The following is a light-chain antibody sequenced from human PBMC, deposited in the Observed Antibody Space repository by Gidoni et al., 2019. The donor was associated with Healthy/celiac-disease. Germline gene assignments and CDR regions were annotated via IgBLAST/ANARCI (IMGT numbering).Light chain of an antibody. CDR2: DAS. V-gene: IGKV3-11*01. Sequence: EIVLTQSPATLSLSPGERATLSCRASQTVSRYLAWYQQKPGQAPRLLIYDASDRATGIPARFSGSGSGTDFTLTISSLQPEDFAVYYCQQRSSWPRTFGQXTKVEIK. CDR3: QQRSSWPRT. CDR1: QTVSRY. J-gene: IGKJ1*01.